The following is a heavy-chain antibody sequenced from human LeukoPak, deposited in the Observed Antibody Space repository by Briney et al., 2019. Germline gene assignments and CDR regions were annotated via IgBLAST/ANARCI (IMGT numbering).Heavy chain of an antibody. Sequence: PGGSLRLSCAASGFTVSSNYMSWVRQAPGKGLEWVSVIYSGGSTYYADSVKGRFTISRDNSKNTLYLQMNSLRAEDTAVYYCASSHAENYYDSSGYYSYWGQGTLVTVYS. CDR3: ASSHAENYYDSSGYYSY. D-gene: IGHD3-22*01. CDR2: IYSGGST. CDR1: GFTVSSNY. V-gene: IGHV3-66*02. J-gene: IGHJ4*02.